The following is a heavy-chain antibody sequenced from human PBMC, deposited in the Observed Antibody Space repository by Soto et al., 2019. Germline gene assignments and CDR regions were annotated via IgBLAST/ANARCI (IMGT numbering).Heavy chain of an antibody. CDR1: GGTFTNYT. CDR3: ATEMELQWVHAFDI. CDR2: IIPILGIA. V-gene: IGHV1-69*08. Sequence: QVQLVQSGAEVKKPGSSVKVSCKASGGTFTNYTISWVRQAPGQGLEWMGRIIPILGIANYAQKFLGRVTITADKSTSTAFLDLTSLRSDDTAVYYCATEMELQWVHAFDIWGQGTMVAVSS. D-gene: IGHD1-7*01. J-gene: IGHJ3*02.